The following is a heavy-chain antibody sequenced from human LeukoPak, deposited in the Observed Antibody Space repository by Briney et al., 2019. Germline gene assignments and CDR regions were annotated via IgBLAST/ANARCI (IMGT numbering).Heavy chain of an antibody. CDR1: GYSFTSYW. Sequence: GESLKISCKGSGYSFTSYWIGWVRQMPGKGLEWMGIIYPGDSDTRYSPSLQGQVTISADKSISTAYLQWSSLKASDTAMYYCARRYYYDSSGYYYASFDYWGQGTLVTVSS. J-gene: IGHJ4*02. V-gene: IGHV5-51*01. D-gene: IGHD3-22*01. CDR2: IYPGDSDT. CDR3: ARRYYYDSSGYYYASFDY.